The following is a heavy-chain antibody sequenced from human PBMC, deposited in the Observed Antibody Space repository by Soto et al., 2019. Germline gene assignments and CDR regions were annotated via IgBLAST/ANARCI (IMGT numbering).Heavy chain of an antibody. CDR1: GGSISSGGYS. CDR2: IYHSGRT. V-gene: IGHV4-30-2*01. D-gene: IGHD6-19*01. Sequence: QLQLQESGSGLVKPSQTLSLTCAVSGGSISSGGYSWSWIRQPPGKGLEWIGYIYHSGRTYYNPSLKSRVTISVDRSKNQFSLNLSSVTDADTAVYYCASAGGLGAVAADYWGQGTLVTVSS. J-gene: IGHJ4*02. CDR3: ASAGGLGAVAADY.